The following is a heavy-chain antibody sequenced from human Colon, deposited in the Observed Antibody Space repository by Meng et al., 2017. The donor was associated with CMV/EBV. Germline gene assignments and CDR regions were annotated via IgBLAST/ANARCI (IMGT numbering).Heavy chain of an antibody. V-gene: IGHV4-61*08. J-gene: IGHJ4*02. D-gene: IGHD1-1*01. CDR2: VHTTGST. CDR1: GGSVSTGAYF. CDR3: AREERGAATYNAPDH. Sequence: SETLSLTCSVSGGSVSTGAYFWTWIRQPPGKGLEWIGYVHTTGSTNHNPSLKSRVTISLDTSRNQVSLKLTSVTAADTAIYYCAREERGAATYNAPDHWGQGTLVTVSS.